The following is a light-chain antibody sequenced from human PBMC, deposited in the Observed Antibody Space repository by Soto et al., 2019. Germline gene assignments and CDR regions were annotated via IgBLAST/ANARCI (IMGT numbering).Light chain of an antibody. V-gene: IGLV2-14*01. CDR2: DVT. J-gene: IGLJ2*01. Sequence: QSVLTQPASVSGSPGQSITISCTGTSSDVGAYNYVSWYQQHPGKAPKLMIYDVTNRPSGVSSLFSGSKSGNTASLTISGLPAEDEADYYCRSYTRSTTLVVFGGGTKLTVL. CDR1: SSDVGAYNY. CDR3: RSYTRSTTLVV.